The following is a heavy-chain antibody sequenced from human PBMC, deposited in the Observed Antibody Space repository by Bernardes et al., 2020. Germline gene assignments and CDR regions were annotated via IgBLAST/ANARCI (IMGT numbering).Heavy chain of an antibody. Sequence: GGSLRLSCAASGFTFSSYGMHWVRQAPGKGLEWVAVIWYDGSNKYYADSVKGRFTISRDNSKNTLYLQLNSLRAEDTAVYYCARPPYSGVVVYYGMDVWGQGTTVTVSS. CDR1: GFTFSSYG. CDR3: ARPPYSGVVVYYGMDV. V-gene: IGHV3-33*08. D-gene: IGHD5-12*01. J-gene: IGHJ6*02. CDR2: IWYDGSNK.